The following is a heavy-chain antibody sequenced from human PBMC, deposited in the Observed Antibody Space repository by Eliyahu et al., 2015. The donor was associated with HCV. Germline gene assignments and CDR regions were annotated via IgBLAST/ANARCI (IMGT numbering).Heavy chain of an antibody. D-gene: IGHD6-13*01. CDR3: ARDISVGGGRSWYTPYGMDV. Sequence: EVQLVESGGGLVKPGGSLRLXCAASGFPFXXYXMXXVRQAPGKGLEWVSSISSSSSYIYYADSVKGRFTISRDNAKNSLYLQMNSLRAEDTAVYYCARDISVGGGRSWYTPYGMDVWGQGTTVTVSS. J-gene: IGHJ6*02. CDR2: ISSSSSYI. CDR1: GFPFXXYX. V-gene: IGHV3-21*01.